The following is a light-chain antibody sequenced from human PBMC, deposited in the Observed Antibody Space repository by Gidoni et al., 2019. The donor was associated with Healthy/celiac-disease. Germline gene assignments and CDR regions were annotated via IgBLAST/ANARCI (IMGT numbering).Light chain of an antibody. Sequence: DIQMTQSPSSLSASVGDRVTITCRVSQSISSYLHWYQQKPGKAPKLLIYAASSLQSWVPSRFSGSGSGSDFTLTISSLQPEDFATYYCQQSYSTLGMYTFGQGTKLEIK. CDR1: QSISSY. CDR2: AAS. J-gene: IGKJ2*01. CDR3: QQSYSTLGMYT. V-gene: IGKV1-39*01.